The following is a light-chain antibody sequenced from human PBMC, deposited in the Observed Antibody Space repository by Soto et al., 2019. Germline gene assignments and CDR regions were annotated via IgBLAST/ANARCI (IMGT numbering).Light chain of an antibody. CDR3: HQRQRWPRT. J-gene: IGKJ1*01. V-gene: IGKV1-39*01. CDR1: QSISSY. Sequence: DIQMTQSPSSLSASVGDRVTITCRASQSISSYLNWYQQKPGKAPKLLIYAASTLQSGVPPRFSGSGSGTYFTLTITSLEPEDFAFYYCHQRQRWPRTFGQGTKVDIK. CDR2: AAS.